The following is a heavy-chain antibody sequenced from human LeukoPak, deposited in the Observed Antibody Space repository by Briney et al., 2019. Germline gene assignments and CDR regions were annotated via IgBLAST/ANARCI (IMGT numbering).Heavy chain of an antibody. J-gene: IGHJ3*02. Sequence: SVKVSRKASRGTFSSYTISWVRQAPGQGLEWMGRIIPILDIASYAQKFQGRVTITADESTSTAYMELSSLRSEDTAVYYCARDSIVVVPAATYHAFDIWGQGTMVTVSS. CDR2: IIPILDIA. CDR1: RGTFSSYT. CDR3: ARDSIVVVPAATYHAFDI. D-gene: IGHD2-2*01. V-gene: IGHV1-69*04.